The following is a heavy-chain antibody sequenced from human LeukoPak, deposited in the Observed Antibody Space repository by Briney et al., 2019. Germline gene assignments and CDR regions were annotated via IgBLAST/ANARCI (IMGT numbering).Heavy chain of an antibody. D-gene: IGHD2-2*01. Sequence: SETLSLTCTVSGGSISSYYWSWIRQPAGKGLEWIGRIYTSGSTNYNPSLKSRVTMSVDTSKNQFSLKLSSVTAADTAVYYCAREHCSSISCHEELYGWGQGTLVTVSS. CDR1: GGSISSYY. V-gene: IGHV4-4*07. J-gene: IGHJ4*02. CDR2: IYTSGST. CDR3: AREHCSSISCHEELYG.